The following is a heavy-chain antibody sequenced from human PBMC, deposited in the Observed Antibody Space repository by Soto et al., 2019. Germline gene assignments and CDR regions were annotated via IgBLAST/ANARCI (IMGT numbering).Heavy chain of an antibody. CDR1: GGSISDYY. Sequence: PSETLSLTCTVSGGSISDYYWSWIRQPPGKGLEWIGFISYSGSTSYNPSFKGRVTMAVDTSKRQFSLKLTSVTAADTAVYYCARYGGTYYVYWGQGALVTVSS. CDR2: ISYSGST. CDR3: ARYGGTYYVY. D-gene: IGHD1-26*01. V-gene: IGHV4-59*01. J-gene: IGHJ4*02.